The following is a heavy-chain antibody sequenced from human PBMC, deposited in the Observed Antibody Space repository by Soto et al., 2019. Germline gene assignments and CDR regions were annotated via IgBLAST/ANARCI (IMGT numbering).Heavy chain of an antibody. D-gene: IGHD3-3*01. V-gene: IGHV3-23*01. J-gene: IGHJ5*02. CDR1: GFTFSSYA. CDR2: ISGSGGST. CDR3: SPQAGYDFWSGYIQFDP. Sequence: GGSLRLSCAASGFTFSSYAMSWVRQAPGKGLEWVSAISGSGGSTYYADSVKGRFTISRDNSKNTLYLQMNSLRAEDTAVYYCSPQAGYDFWSGYIQFDPWGQGTLVTVSS.